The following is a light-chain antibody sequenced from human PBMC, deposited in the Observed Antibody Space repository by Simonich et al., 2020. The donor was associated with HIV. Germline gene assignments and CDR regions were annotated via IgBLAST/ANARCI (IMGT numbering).Light chain of an antibody. CDR3: CSYAGSYSWV. CDR2: DVS. V-gene: IGLV2-11*01. J-gene: IGLJ3*02. Sequence: QSALTQPASVSGSPGQSVTISCTGTSSDVGGYNYVSWYQQHPGKAHKLMIYDVSQRPSGVPDRFSGSKSGNTASLTISGLQAEDEADYYCCSYAGSYSWVFGGGTKLTVL. CDR1: SSDVGGYNY.